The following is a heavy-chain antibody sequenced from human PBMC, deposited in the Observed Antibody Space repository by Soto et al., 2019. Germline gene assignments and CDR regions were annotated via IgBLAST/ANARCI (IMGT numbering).Heavy chain of an antibody. CDR1: GFTFSSYS. Sequence: SLRLSCAASGFTFSSYSMNWVRQAPGKGLEWVSSISSSSSYIYYADSVKGRFTISRDNAKNSLYLQMNSLRAEDTAVYYCARDPFRQGGTCYSPRTGYWGQGTQVTVSS. D-gene: IGHD2-21*02. CDR2: ISSSSSYI. CDR3: ARDPFRQGGTCYSPRTGY. V-gene: IGHV3-21*01. J-gene: IGHJ4*02.